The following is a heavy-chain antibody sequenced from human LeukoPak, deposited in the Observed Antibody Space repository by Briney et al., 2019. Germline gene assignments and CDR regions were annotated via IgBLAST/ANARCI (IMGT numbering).Heavy chain of an antibody. CDR3: ARGSNYDGSGNYYGMDV. CDR2: TRNKARSYTT. D-gene: IGHD3-10*01. J-gene: IGHJ6*02. CDR1: GFTLSDHY. V-gene: IGHV3-72*01. Sequence: PGGSLRLSCAASGFTLSDHYMDWVRQAPGKGLEWVGRTRNKARSYTTEYAATVKGRFTISRDDSKNSLYLQMNSLKTEDTAVYYCARGSNYDGSGNYYGMDVWGQGTTVTVSS.